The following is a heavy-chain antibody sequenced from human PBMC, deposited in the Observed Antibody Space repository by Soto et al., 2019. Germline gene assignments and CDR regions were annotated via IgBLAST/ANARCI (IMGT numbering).Heavy chain of an antibody. Sequence: ASVKVSCNASGYTFTRYGISLVRLAPGQGLEWMGWISAYNGNTNYAQKLQGRVTMTTDTSTSTAYMELRSLRSDDTAVYYCARQYGDYVGDAFDIWGQGTMVTVSS. V-gene: IGHV1-18*01. CDR1: GYTFTRYG. CDR2: ISAYNGNT. J-gene: IGHJ3*02. CDR3: ARQYGDYVGDAFDI. D-gene: IGHD4-17*01.